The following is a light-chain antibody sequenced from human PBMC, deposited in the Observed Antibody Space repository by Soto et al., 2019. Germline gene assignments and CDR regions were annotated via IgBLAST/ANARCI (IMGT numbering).Light chain of an antibody. CDR3: QQCNTYSNSFT. Sequence: DIQMTQSPSTLSASVGDRVTITCRASESISSWLAWYQQKPGKAPKLLIYKASTLESGVPSRFSGSGSGTEFTLTISSLQPDDFATYYCQQCNTYSNSFTFGPGTKVDIK. J-gene: IGKJ3*01. V-gene: IGKV1-5*03. CDR2: KAS. CDR1: ESISSW.